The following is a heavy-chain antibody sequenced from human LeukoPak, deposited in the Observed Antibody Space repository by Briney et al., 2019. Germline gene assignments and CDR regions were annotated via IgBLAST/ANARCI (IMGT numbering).Heavy chain of an antibody. J-gene: IGHJ4*02. V-gene: IGHV4-39*01. D-gene: IGHD2-15*01. CDR3: ARLRVVVVAATLTYYFDY. Sequence: SETLSLTCTVSGGSISSSSYYWGWIRQPPGEGLEWIGSIYYSGSTYYNPSLKSRVTISVDTSKNQFSLKLSSVTAADTAVYYCARLRVVVVAATLTYYFDYWGQGTLVTVSS. CDR2: IYYSGST. CDR1: GGSISSSSYY.